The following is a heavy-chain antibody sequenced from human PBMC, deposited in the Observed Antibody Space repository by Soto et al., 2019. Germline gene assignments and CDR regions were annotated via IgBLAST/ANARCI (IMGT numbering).Heavy chain of an antibody. CDR3: ARGLLGFVILTCYYNSYYYYGMDV. Sequence: PSETLSLTCTVSGGSISSYYWSWIRQPPGKGLEWIGYIYYSGSTNYNPSLKSRVTISVDTSKNQFSLKLSSVTAADTAVYYCARGLLGFVILTCYYNSYYYYGMDVWGQGTTVTVSS. D-gene: IGHD3-9*01. J-gene: IGHJ6*02. CDR1: GGSISSYY. V-gene: IGHV4-59*01. CDR2: IYYSGST.